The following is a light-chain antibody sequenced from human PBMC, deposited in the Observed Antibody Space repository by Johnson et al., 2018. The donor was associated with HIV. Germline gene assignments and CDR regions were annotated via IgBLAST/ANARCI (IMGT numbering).Light chain of an antibody. CDR1: SSNIGENF. CDR3: GKWDSSLSAYV. CDR2: ENN. J-gene: IGLJ1*01. Sequence: QSVLTQPPSVSAAPGQKVTFSCSGSSSNIGENFVSWYQHLPGTAPKLLIYENNKRPSGIPDLFSGSKSGTSATLGITGLQTGDEADYYCGKWDSSLSAYVFGTGTKVTVL. V-gene: IGLV1-51*02.